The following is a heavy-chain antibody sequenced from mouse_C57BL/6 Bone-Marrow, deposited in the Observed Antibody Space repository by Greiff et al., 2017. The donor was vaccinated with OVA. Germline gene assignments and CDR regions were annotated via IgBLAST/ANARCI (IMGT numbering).Heavy chain of an antibody. D-gene: IGHD1-1*01. CDR2: ISSGGDYI. CDR1: GFTFSSYA. CDR3: TRDHYGSSWYFDV. Sequence: EVKLVESGEGLVKPGGSLKLSCAASGFTFSSYAMSWVRQTPEKRLEWVAYISSGGDYIYYADTVKGRFTISRDNARNTLYLQMSSLKSEDTAMYYCTRDHYGSSWYFDVWGTGTTVTVSS. J-gene: IGHJ1*03. V-gene: IGHV5-9-1*02.